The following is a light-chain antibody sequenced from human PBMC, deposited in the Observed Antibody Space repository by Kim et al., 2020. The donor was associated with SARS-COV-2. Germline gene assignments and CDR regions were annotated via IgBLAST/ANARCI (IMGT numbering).Light chain of an antibody. V-gene: IGLV1-44*01. CDR3: GTWDDSLHGWV. J-gene: IGLJ3*02. Sequence: GQGIPISCSGSRSNIGSNPVTWYQQLPGTAPRLLIHSDDQRPSGVPDRFSDSKSGTSASLAISGLQSEDEADYYCGTWDDSLHGWVFGGGTQLTVL. CDR2: SDD. CDR1: RSNIGSNP.